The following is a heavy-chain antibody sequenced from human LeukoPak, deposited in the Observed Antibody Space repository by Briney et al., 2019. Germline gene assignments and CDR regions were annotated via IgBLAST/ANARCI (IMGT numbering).Heavy chain of an antibody. CDR3: ARERLGIAAAGTGAFDAFDI. Sequence: SETLSLTCAVYGGSFSGYYWSWIRQPPGKGLEWIGEINHSGSTNYNPSLKSRVTISVDTSKNQFSLKLSSVTAADTAVYYCARERLGIAAAGTGAFDAFDIWGQGTMVTVS. CDR1: GGSFSGYY. D-gene: IGHD6-13*01. CDR2: INHSGST. J-gene: IGHJ3*02. V-gene: IGHV4-34*01.